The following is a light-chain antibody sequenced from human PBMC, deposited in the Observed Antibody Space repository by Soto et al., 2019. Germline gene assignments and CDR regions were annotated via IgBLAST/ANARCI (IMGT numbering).Light chain of an antibody. V-gene: IGKV3-20*01. CDR3: LQYGSSL. CDR2: GAS. CDR1: QSVSSSY. Sequence: EIVLTQSPGTLSLSPGERATLSCRASQSVSSSYLAWYQQKPGQAPRLLIYGASSRATGIPDRFSGSGSGTDFTLTISRLEPEVFAVYYCLQYGSSLFGQGTKLEIK. J-gene: IGKJ2*01.